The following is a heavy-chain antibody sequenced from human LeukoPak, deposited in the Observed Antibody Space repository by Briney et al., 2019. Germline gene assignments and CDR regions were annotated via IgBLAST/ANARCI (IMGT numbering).Heavy chain of an antibody. D-gene: IGHD1-1*01. CDR1: GFTFSNYA. J-gene: IGHJ5*02. CDR3: ARVQVSAEGGELDP. V-gene: IGHV3-23*01. Sequence: GGSLRLSCAASGFTFSNYAMSWVRQAPWKGLEWVSAIRSDRVTTYDADSVKGRFTISRDNSKNTLFLEMKSLRADDTAIYYCARVQVSAEGGELDPWGQGTLVIVSS. CDR2: IRSDRVTT.